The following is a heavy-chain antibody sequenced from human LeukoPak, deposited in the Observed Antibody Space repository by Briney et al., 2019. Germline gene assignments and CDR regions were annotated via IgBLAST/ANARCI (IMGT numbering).Heavy chain of an antibody. Sequence: GASVKVSCKASGYTFTSYGISWVRQAPGQGLEWMGWISAYNGNTNYAQKLQGRVTMTTDTSTSTAYMELRSLRSDDTAVYYCARVAPWGVVVAATSYGMDVWGQGTTVTVSS. CDR3: ARVAPWGVVVAATSYGMDV. V-gene: IGHV1-18*01. CDR1: GYTFTSYG. J-gene: IGHJ6*02. CDR2: ISAYNGNT. D-gene: IGHD2-15*01.